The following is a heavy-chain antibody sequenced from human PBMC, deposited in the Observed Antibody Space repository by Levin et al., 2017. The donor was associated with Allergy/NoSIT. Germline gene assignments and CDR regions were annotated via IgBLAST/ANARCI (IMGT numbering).Heavy chain of an antibody. CDR3: AKDFQYNWNYVSDY. CDR1: GFTFSSYA. V-gene: IGHV3-23*01. Sequence: GESLKISCAASGFTFSSYAMSWVRQAPGKGLEWVSAISGSGGSTYYADSVKGRFTISRDNSKNTLYLQMNSLRAEDTAVYYCAKDFQYNWNYVSDYWGQGTLVTVSS. D-gene: IGHD1-7*01. CDR2: ISGSGGST. J-gene: IGHJ4*02.